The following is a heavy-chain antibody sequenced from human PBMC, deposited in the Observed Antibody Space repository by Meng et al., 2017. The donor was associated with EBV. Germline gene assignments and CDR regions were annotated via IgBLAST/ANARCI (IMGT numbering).Heavy chain of an antibody. CDR3: ASESGRGYTPDY. V-gene: IGHV1-69*01. Sequence: QVQLVQCGGEVKKPGSSVKVSCKTSGGPFRYYAISWVRQAPGQGLEWLGGFLPRLGAPNYAQKFHGRVKITADESTSTHYMDLSSLRSEDTAIYYCASESGRGYTPDYWGQGTLVTVSS. CDR2: FLPRLGAP. CDR1: GGPFRYYA. D-gene: IGHD3-10*01. J-gene: IGHJ4*02.